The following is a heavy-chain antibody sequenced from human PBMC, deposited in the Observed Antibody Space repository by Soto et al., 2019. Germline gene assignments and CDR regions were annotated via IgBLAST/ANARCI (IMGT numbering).Heavy chain of an antibody. V-gene: IGHV1-69*01. D-gene: IGHD5-18*01. Sequence: QVQLVQSGAEVKKPGSSVKVSCKASGGTFSSYAISWVRQAPGQGLEWMGGIIPIFGTANYAQKFQGRVTITADESTSTDYMELSSLRSEDTAVYYCARDKGYSYGYMADPVPFFDYWGQGTLVTVSS. CDR1: GGTFSSYA. J-gene: IGHJ4*02. CDR3: ARDKGYSYGYMADPVPFFDY. CDR2: IIPIFGTA.